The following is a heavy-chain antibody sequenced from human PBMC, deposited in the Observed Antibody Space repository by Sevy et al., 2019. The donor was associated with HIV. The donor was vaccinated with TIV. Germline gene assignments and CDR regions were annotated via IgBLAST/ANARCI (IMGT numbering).Heavy chain of an antibody. D-gene: IGHD3-22*01. CDR2: IIPIVRSA. V-gene: IGHV1-69*13. CDR1: GDSLRNYA. CDR3: ARLSSALDYDISDPVDY. Sequence: ASVKVSCKASGDSLRNYALSWVRQAPGQGLEWMGGIIPIVRSAKSAQKFQDRVTITADDSTNTAYMELTSLRPDDTAMYYCARLSSALDYDISDPVDYWGQGTLVTVSS. J-gene: IGHJ4*02.